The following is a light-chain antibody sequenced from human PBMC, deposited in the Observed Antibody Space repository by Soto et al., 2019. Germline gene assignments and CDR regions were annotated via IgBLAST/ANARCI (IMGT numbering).Light chain of an antibody. CDR1: LRISSW. CDR3: QHYNSYSEA. V-gene: IGKV1-5*01. Sequence: DIHMTQSPSTLSASVGYRFTITCRASLRISSWLAWYQQKPGKAPKLLIYDASSLESGVPSRFRGSGSGTEFTLTISSPQPDDFEPYYCQHYNSYSEAFGQGTKVDIK. J-gene: IGKJ1*01. CDR2: DAS.